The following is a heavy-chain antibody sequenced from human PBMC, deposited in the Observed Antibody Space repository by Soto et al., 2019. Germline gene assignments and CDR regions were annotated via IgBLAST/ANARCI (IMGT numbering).Heavy chain of an antibody. J-gene: IGHJ5*02. CDR2: INHSGST. Sequence: SETLSLTCAVYGGSFSGYYWSWIRQHPGKGLEWIGEINHSGSTNYNPSLKSRVTISVDTSKNQFSLKLSSVTAADTAVYYCATATGQTRGPPKANWFDPWGQGTLVTVSS. CDR1: GGSFSGYY. D-gene: IGHD2-15*01. V-gene: IGHV4-34*01. CDR3: ATATGQTRGPPKANWFDP.